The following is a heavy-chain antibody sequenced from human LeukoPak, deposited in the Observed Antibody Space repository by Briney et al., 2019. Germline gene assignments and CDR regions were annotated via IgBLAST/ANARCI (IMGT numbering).Heavy chain of an antibody. V-gene: IGHV4-4*07. CDR1: GGSIHGFY. Sequence: NPSETLSLTCTVSGGSIHGFYWSWIRQPAGKGLEWIGRMTTTGSVNDNPSLRSRITMSLDTSTNEFSLTLISVTAADTAIYYCARDESITWDPPFDHWGQGILVTVSS. J-gene: IGHJ4*02. CDR2: MTTTGSV. CDR3: ARDESITWDPPFDH. D-gene: IGHD6-6*01.